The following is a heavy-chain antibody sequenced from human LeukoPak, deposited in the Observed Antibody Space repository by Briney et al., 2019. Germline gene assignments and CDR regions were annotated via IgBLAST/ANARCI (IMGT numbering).Heavy chain of an antibody. J-gene: IGHJ4*02. CDR1: GGSISSSSYY. Sequence: SETLSLTCTVSGGSISSSSYYWGWIRQPPGKGLEWIGSIYYSGGTYYNPSLKSRVTISVDTSKNQFSLKLSSVTAADTTVYYCARVAGQADYWGQGTLVTVSS. V-gene: IGHV4-39*07. CDR3: ARVAGQADY. CDR2: IYYSGGT. D-gene: IGHD6-19*01.